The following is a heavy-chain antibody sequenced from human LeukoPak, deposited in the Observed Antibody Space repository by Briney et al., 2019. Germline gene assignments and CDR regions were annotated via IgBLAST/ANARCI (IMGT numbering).Heavy chain of an antibody. D-gene: IGHD3-22*01. CDR3: ARDGLDSSGPVAFDI. J-gene: IGHJ3*02. CDR1: GGSISSYY. Sequence: SETLSLTCTVSGGSISSYYWSWIRQPPGKGLEWIGYIYYSGSTNYNPSLKSRVTISVDTSKNQFSLKLSSVTAADTAVYYCARDGLDSSGPVAFDIWGQGTMVTVSS. CDR2: IYYSGST. V-gene: IGHV4-59*01.